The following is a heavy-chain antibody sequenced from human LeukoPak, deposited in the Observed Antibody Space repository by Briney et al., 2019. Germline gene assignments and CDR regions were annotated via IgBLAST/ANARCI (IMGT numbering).Heavy chain of an antibody. Sequence: ASVKISCKASGYTFIDYYMHWVQQAPGKGLEWIGRVDPEDGETIYAEKLQGRVTITADTSTDTAYMELSSLRSEDTAVYYCTTDIVVVPAAPPYFDYWGQGTLVTVSS. CDR2: VDPEDGET. CDR1: GYTFIDYY. V-gene: IGHV1-69-2*01. J-gene: IGHJ4*02. D-gene: IGHD2-2*01. CDR3: TTDIVVVPAAPPYFDY.